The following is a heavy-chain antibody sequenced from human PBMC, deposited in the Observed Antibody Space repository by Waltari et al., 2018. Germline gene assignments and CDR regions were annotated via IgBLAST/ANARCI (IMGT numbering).Heavy chain of an antibody. CDR1: GFTFADHA. V-gene: IGHV3-49*03. CDR3: TTLDIVIIPAARPFDF. Sequence: LKLSCKGSGFTFADHAMSWFRQAPEKGLEWVAFIRSRVYGGATEYAASVKGRFTISRDDSKSIAYLQMNSLKTEDTAVYYCTTLDIVIIPAARPFDFWGQGTLVTVSS. J-gene: IGHJ4*02. CDR2: IRSRVYGGAT. D-gene: IGHD2-2*03.